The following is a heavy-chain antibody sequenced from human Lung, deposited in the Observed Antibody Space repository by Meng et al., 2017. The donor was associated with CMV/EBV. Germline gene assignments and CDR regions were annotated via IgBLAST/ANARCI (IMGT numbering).Heavy chain of an antibody. D-gene: IGHD6-19*01. CDR2: IYHSGST. V-gene: IGHV4-4*02. J-gene: IGHJ4*02. CDR3: ASFPPPGKQWLVTDY. CDR1: GGSISSRNW. Sequence: QGQLQDSGPGLVKPSGTLSLTCAVSGGSISSRNWWSWVRQPPGKGLEWIGEIYHSGSTNYNPSLKSRVTISVDKSKNQFSLKLSSVTAADTAVYYCASFPPPGKQWLVTDYWGQGTLVTVSS.